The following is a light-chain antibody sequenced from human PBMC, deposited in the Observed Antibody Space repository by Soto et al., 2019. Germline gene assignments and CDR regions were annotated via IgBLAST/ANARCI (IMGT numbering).Light chain of an antibody. Sequence: QSVLTQPPSVSGAPGQRVTISCSGSSSNIGTYDVHWYQQLPGTSPKLLIYANTNWASGVPDRFSGSKSGSSASLAITGLQAEDEADYYCQSYDSSLSGFVLFGGGTKLTVL. CDR1: SSNIGTYD. V-gene: IGLV1-40*01. CDR3: QSYDSSLSGFVL. CDR2: ANT. J-gene: IGLJ2*01.